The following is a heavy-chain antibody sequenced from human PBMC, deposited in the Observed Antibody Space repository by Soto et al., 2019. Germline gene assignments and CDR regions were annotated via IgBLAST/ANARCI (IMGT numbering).Heavy chain of an antibody. J-gene: IGHJ5*02. V-gene: IGHV1-18*04. CDR1: GYTFTSYR. Sequence: QVQLVQSGGEVKKPGASVKVSCKASGYTFTSYRIAWVRQAPGQGLEWMGWISGYNGNTKYAQSLQGRVTMTTDTSTSTAYMDLRSLTSADTAVYYCVRLLLNYQVSGAYYGWFDTWGQGTLVTVAS. D-gene: IGHD3-22*01. CDR3: VRLLLNYQVSGAYYGWFDT. CDR2: ISGYNGNT.